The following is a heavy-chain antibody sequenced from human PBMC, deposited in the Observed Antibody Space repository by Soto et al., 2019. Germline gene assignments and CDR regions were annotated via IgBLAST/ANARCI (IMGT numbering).Heavy chain of an antibody. D-gene: IGHD3-22*01. J-gene: IGHJ6*02. CDR3: ARELYYYDSSGRYYYGMDV. Sequence: GGSLRLSCAASGFTFSSYAMHWVRQAPGKGLDWVAVISYDGSNKYYADSVKGRFTISRDNSKNTLYLQINSLRAEDTAVYYCARELYYYDSSGRYYYGMDVWGQGTTVTVSS. CDR2: ISYDGSNK. CDR1: GFTFSSYA. V-gene: IGHV3-30-3*01.